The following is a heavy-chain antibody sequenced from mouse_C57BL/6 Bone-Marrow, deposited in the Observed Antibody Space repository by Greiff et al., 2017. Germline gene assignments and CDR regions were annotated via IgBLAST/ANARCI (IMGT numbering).Heavy chain of an antibody. V-gene: IGHV1-81*01. J-gene: IGHJ3*01. CDR3: AREGDYDGFAY. D-gene: IGHD2-4*01. CDR2: IYPRSGNT. Sequence: QVQLQQSGAELARPGASVKLSCKASGYTFTSYGISWVKQRTGQGLEWIGKIYPRSGNTYYNEKFKGKATLTADKSSSTAYMELRSLTSEDSAVYFCAREGDYDGFAYWGQGTLVTVSA. CDR1: GYTFTSYG.